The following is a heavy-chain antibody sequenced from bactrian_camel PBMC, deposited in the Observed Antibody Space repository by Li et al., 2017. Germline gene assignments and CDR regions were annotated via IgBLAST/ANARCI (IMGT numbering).Heavy chain of an antibody. CDR3: ECRGQRDDY. Sequence: DVQLVESGGDSVQAGGSLGLSCAVSGYTYSRNCWGWFRQVPGKEREGVALIHVTGRPWYTDSVKDRFTISQDNAKNTLYLQMNSLKSDDTAMYYCECRGQRDDYWGQGTQVTVS. CDR2: IHVTGRP. CDR1: GYTYSRNC. J-gene: IGHJ4*01. V-gene: IGHV3S67*01.